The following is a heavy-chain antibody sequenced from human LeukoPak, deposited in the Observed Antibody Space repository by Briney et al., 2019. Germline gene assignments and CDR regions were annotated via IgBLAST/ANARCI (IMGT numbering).Heavy chain of an antibody. D-gene: IGHD2-15*01. J-gene: IGHJ4*02. CDR1: GFRFSSFW. V-gene: IGHV3-7*01. Sequence: GGSLRLSCAASGFRFSSFWMSWVRQAPGKGPEWVANINQESSKKYYVDSVRGRFTISRDNAKNSLSLQMNSLRVEDTAVYYCAREVDRSFGYWGQGNVVTVSS. CDR2: INQESSKK. CDR3: AREVDRSFGY.